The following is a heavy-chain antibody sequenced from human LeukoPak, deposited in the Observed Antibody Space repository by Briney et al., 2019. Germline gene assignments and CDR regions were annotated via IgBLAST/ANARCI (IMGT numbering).Heavy chain of an antibody. CDR3: ISNYLGY. V-gene: IGHV3-15*01. D-gene: IGHD5-24*01. J-gene: IGHJ4*02. CDR2: IRRKAEGGTT. Sequence: PGGSLRLSCAASGLTFSNAWITWVRQTPGKGLEWVGHIRRKAEGGTTAYAARVKVRFTISRDDLKDTVYLQMNSLKTEDTATYFCISNYLGYWGQGTLVTVSS. CDR1: GLTFSNAW.